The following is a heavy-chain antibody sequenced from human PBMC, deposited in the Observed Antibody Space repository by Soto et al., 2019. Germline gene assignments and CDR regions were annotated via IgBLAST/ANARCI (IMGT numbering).Heavy chain of an antibody. CDR2: ISATGATT. Sequence: EVQLLESGGGLVQPGGSLRLSCVASGFTFSDYAMTWVRQAPGKGLEWVSVISATGATTYYADSVRGRFTISRDNSKNTLKLQMNDLRVEDRAVIYCAKGRKSTEKDIAVMLAAASSIQHWGQGTLVTVSS. V-gene: IGHV3-23*01. D-gene: IGHD2-15*01. CDR1: GFTFSDYA. J-gene: IGHJ1*01. CDR3: AKGRKSTEKDIAVMLAAASSIQH.